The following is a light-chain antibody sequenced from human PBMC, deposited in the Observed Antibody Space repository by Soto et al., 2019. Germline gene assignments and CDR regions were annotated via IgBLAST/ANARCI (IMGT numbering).Light chain of an antibody. CDR2: EVS. J-gene: IGLJ1*01. CDR3: CSYAGSSTFGPYV. Sequence: QSVLTQPASVSGSPGQSIAISCTGTSSDVGSYNLVSWYQQHPGKAPKLMIYEVSKRPSGVSNRFSGSKSGNTASLTISGLQAEDEADYYCCSYAGSSTFGPYVFGTGTKVTGL. V-gene: IGLV2-23*02. CDR1: SSDVGSYNL.